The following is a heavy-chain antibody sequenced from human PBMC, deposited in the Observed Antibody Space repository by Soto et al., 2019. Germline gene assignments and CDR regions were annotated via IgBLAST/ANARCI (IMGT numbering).Heavy chain of an antibody. V-gene: IGHV3-30*18. Sequence: LSLTCTVSGGSISSSSYYWGWIRQAPGKWLEWVAVISYDGSNKYYADSVKGRFTISRDNSKNTLYLQMNSLRAEDTAVYYCAKDTSSSLEFSYYYYYGMDVWGQGTTVTVYS. CDR3: AKDTSSSLEFSYYYYYGMDV. CDR1: GGSISSSS. D-gene: IGHD6-13*01. J-gene: IGHJ6*02. CDR2: ISYDGSNK.